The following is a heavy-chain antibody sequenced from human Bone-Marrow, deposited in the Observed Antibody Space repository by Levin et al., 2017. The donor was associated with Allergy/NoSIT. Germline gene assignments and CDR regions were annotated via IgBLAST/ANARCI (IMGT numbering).Heavy chain of an antibody. CDR3: AKDILDQLQVDYTIYGMDV. V-gene: IGHV1-2*02. J-gene: IGHJ6*02. CDR2: INPNSGAT. CDR1: GYTFTGYY. Sequence: PEASVKVSCKTSGYTFTGYYIHWVRQAPGQGLEWMGWINPNSGATHYGERFHGRVTMTRDTSITTAYMQLDRLTSDDTAVYYCAKDILDQLQVDYTIYGMDVWGQGTTVTVTS. D-gene: IGHD2-2*01.